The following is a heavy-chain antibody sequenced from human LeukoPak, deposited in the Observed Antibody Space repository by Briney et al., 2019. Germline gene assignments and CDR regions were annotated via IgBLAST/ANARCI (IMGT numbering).Heavy chain of an antibody. J-gene: IGHJ6*03. Sequence: GGSLRLSCAASGFTFSSYWMSWVRQAPGKGLEWVANIKQDGSEKYYVDSVKGRFTISRDNAKNSLCLQMNSLRAEDTAVYYCARFPYYGPYYYMDVWGKGTTVTVSS. D-gene: IGHD3-10*01. CDR1: GFTFSSYW. V-gene: IGHV3-7*01. CDR2: IKQDGSEK. CDR3: ARFPYYGPYYYMDV.